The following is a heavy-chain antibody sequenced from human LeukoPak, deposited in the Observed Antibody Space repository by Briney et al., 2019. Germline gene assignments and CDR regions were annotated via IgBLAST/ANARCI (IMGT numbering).Heavy chain of an antibody. V-gene: IGHV4-31*03. D-gene: IGHD1-1*01. CDR2: IYYSGST. CDR1: GGSISSGGYY. Sequence: SETLSLTCTVSGGSISSGGYYWSWIRQHPGKGLEWIGYIYYSGSTYYNPSLKSRVTISVDTSKNQFSLKLSSVTAADTAVYHCARHQLELTVFDYWGQGTLVTVSS. J-gene: IGHJ4*02. CDR3: ARHQLELTVFDY.